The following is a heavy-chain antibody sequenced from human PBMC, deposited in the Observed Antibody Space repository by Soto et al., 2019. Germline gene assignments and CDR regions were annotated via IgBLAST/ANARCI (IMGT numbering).Heavy chain of an antibody. CDR2: IYNSGST. D-gene: IGHD3-10*01. CDR1: GGSINSGGYY. V-gene: IGHV4-31*03. J-gene: IGHJ5*02. CDR3: AREEVAYYGSGSYNWFDP. Sequence: LSLTCTVSGGSINSGGYYWSWIRQHPGKGLEWIGYIYNSGSTYYNPSLKSRITISVDTSKNQFSLKLSSVTVADTAVYYCAREEVAYYGSGSYNWFDPWGQGTLVTVS.